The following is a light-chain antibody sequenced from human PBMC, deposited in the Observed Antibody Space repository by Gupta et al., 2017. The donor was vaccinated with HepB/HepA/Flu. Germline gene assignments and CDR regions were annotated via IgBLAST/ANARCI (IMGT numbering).Light chain of an antibody. J-gene: IGKJ1*01. CDR2: GAS. Sequence: EIVMTQSPATLSVSPGERATLSCRASPSISSNLAWYQQKPGQAPRLLIYGASTRATGVPVRFSGSGSGTEFTLTISSLQSEDFAVYYCQQYSDWQTFGRGTKVEIK. CDR1: PSISSN. CDR3: QQYSDWQT. V-gene: IGKV3-15*01.